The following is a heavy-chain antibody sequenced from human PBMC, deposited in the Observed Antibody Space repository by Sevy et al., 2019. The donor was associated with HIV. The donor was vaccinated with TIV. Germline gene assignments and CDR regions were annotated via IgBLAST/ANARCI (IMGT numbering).Heavy chain of an antibody. CDR3: ARRHYGSESFDI. Sequence: SETLSLTCTVSGGSISRYYWSWIRQPAGKGLEWIGRIYTSVSANYNPSPKSRVTMSVDTSKNQFSLRLTSVTAADTAVYYCARRHYGSESFDIWGQGTMVTVSS. V-gene: IGHV4-4*07. D-gene: IGHD3-3*02. J-gene: IGHJ3*02. CDR1: GGSISRYY. CDR2: IYTSVSA.